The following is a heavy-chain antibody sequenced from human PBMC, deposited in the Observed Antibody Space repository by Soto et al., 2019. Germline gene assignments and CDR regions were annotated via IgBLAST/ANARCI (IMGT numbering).Heavy chain of an antibody. D-gene: IGHD5-18*01. CDR3: ARGAMANFDY. Sequence: SVKFSCKASGGTFGSQGIAWVRQAPGQGLEWMGGFIAMLGTPTYAKKVQGRATISADESLTSSYLELRSLRSEDTGVYFCARGAMANFDYWGQGTVVTVSS. CDR1: GGTFGSQG. V-gene: IGHV1-69*13. J-gene: IGHJ4*02. CDR2: FIAMLGTP.